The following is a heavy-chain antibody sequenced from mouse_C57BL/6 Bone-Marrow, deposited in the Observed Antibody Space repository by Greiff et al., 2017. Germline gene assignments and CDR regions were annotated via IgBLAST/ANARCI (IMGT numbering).Heavy chain of an antibody. CDR1: GFTFSSYA. J-gene: IGHJ1*03. V-gene: IGHV5-4*01. CDR3: ARDKGYYGRDWYFDV. Sequence: EVKLVESGGGLVKPGGSLKLSCAASGFTFSSYAMSWVRQTPEKRLEWVATISDGGSYTYYPDNVKGRFTISRDNAKNNLYLQMSHLKSEDTAMYYCARDKGYYGRDWYFDVWGTGTTVTVSS. D-gene: IGHD1-1*01. CDR2: ISDGGSYT.